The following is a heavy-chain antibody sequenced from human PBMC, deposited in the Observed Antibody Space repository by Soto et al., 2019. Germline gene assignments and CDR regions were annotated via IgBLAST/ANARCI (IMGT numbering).Heavy chain of an antibody. J-gene: IGHJ1*01. Sequence: VQLQESGPGLVKPSQTLSLTCAVSDESVTSPGNYWNWIRQRPDTGLGRIGYISPGGSPFYHPSLQSRVSLSLDTSNNLFALTLHSVTAADTAVYYCTLNHCAGGGCYDRDYWGQGTRVTVSS. CDR3: TLNHCAGGGCYDRDY. D-gene: IGHD2-15*01. CDR1: DESVTSPGNY. CDR2: ISPGGSP. V-gene: IGHV4-31*11.